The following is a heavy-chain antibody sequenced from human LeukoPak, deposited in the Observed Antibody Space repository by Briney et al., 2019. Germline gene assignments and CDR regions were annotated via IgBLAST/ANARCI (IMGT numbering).Heavy chain of an antibody. V-gene: IGHV4-39*01. CDR2: IYYSGST. CDR3: ARHRVPIDGATFSDY. D-gene: IGHD1-26*01. CDR1: GGPISSSSYY. Sequence: SESLSLTCTVAGGPISSSSYYWGWIRQPPGKGLEWIGSIYYSGSTYYNPSLKSRFTISVDTSKNQFSLKLSSVTAADTAVYYCARHRVPIDGATFSDYWGQGTLVTVSS. J-gene: IGHJ4*02.